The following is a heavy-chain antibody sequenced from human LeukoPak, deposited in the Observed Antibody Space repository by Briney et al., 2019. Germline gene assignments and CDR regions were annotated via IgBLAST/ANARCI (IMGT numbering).Heavy chain of an antibody. J-gene: IGHJ6*02. V-gene: IGHV3-30-3*01. D-gene: IGHD3-3*01. CDR2: ISYDGSNK. Sequence: GGSLRLSCAASGFTFSSYAMHWVRQAPGKGLEWVAVISYDGSNKYYADSVKGRFTISRDNSKNTLYLQMNSLRAEDTAVYYCARDAGEYYDFWSGYSNPYYYYGMDVWGQGTTVTVSS. CDR1: GFTFSSYA. CDR3: ARDAGEYYDFWSGYSNPYYYYGMDV.